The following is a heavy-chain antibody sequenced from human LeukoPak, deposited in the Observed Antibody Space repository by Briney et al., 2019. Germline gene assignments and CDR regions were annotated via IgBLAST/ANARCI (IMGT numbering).Heavy chain of an antibody. CDR3: ARKGSSVVDTTRPFDI. J-gene: IGHJ3*02. D-gene: IGHD2-15*01. CDR1: GFTFSSYG. V-gene: IGHV3-30*03. CDR2: ISYDGSNK. Sequence: PGGSLRLSCAASGFTFSSYGMHWVRQAPGKGLEWVAVISYDGSNKYYADSVKGRFTISRDNSKNTLYLQMNSLRADDAAVYYCARKGSSVVDTTRPFDIWGPGTMVTVSS.